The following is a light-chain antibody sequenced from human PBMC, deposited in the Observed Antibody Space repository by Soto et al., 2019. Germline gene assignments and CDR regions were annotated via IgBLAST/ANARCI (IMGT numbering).Light chain of an antibody. CDR3: QQRYNWPPT. J-gene: IGKJ1*01. Sequence: ESVLTQSPATLSLSPGERATLSCRASQYVSSFLAWYQQKAGQAPRLLIYDASHRATGIPARFSGSGSGTDFTLTINSLEPEDFALYYCQQRYNWPPTFGQGTKVDIK. CDR1: QYVSSF. CDR2: DAS. V-gene: IGKV3-11*01.